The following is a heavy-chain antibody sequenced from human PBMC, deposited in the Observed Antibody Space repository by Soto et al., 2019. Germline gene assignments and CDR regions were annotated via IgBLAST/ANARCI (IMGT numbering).Heavy chain of an antibody. CDR1: GGSISSGGYY. V-gene: IGHV4-31*03. CDR3: ARGASDGLDDAFDI. J-gene: IGHJ3*02. Sequence: QVQLQESGPGLVKPSQTLSLTCTVSGGSISSGGYYWSWIRQHPGKGLEWIGYIYYSGSTYYNPSLKIRVTISVDTSKNQFSLKLSSVTAADTAVYYCARGASDGLDDAFDIWGQGTMVTVSS. D-gene: IGHD3-16*01. CDR2: IYYSGST.